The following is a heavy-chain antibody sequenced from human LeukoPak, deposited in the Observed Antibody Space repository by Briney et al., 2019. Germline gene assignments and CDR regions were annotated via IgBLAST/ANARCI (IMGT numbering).Heavy chain of an antibody. CDR2: INHSGST. J-gene: IGHJ4*02. V-gene: IGHV4-34*01. D-gene: IGHD5-12*01. Sequence: SETLSLTCAVYGGSFSGYYWSWICQPPGKGLEWIGEINHSGSTNYNPSLKSRVTIPVDTSKNQFSLKLSSVTAADTAVYYCARGSWIGSWGQGTLVTVSS. CDR3: ARGSWIGS. CDR1: GGSFSGYY.